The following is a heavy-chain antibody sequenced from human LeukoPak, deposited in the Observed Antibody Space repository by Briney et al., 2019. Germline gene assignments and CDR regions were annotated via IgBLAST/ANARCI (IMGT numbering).Heavy chain of an antibody. CDR1: GGSISSYY. J-gene: IGHJ4*02. Sequence: PSETLSLTCTVSGGSISSYYWSWIRQPPGKGLEWIGYIYYSGSTNYNPSLKSRVTISVDTSKNQLSLKLSSVTAADTAVYYCARLEGTIFGVVDFWGQGTLVTVSS. D-gene: IGHD3-3*01. CDR2: IYYSGST. V-gene: IGHV4-59*08. CDR3: ARLEGTIFGVVDF.